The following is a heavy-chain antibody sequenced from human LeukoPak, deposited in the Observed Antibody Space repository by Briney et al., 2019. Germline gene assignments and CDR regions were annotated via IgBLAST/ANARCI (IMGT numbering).Heavy chain of an antibody. D-gene: IGHD3-16*01. CDR3: ARGVEPLAANTLAY. V-gene: IGHV3-53*01. CDR1: GFTVITND. Sequence: GGSLRLSCAASGFTVITNDMTWVRQVPGKGLEWVSVLYSDGSTKYADSVQGRFTISRDNSKNTLYLEMNSLSPDDTAVYYCARGVEPLAANTLAYWGQGTLVTVSS. CDR2: LYSDGST. J-gene: IGHJ4*02.